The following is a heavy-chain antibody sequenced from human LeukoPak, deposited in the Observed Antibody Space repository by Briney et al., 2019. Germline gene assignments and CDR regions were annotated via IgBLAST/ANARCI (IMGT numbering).Heavy chain of an antibody. J-gene: IGHJ4*02. Sequence: SETLSLTCTVSGGSISSGSYYWSWIRQPAGKGLEWIGRMHITGSTNYNPSLKSRVTILVDTSKNQFSLKLNSVTAADTAVSYCARASFSAMLNWGEGTLVTVSS. D-gene: IGHD5-18*01. V-gene: IGHV4-61*02. CDR2: MHITGST. CDR1: GGSISSGSYY. CDR3: ARASFSAMLN.